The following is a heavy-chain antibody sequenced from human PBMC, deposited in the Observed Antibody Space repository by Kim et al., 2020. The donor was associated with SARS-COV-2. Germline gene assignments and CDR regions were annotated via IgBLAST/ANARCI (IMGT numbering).Heavy chain of an antibody. J-gene: IGHJ2*01. CDR3: ARPKAGYSYFDL. CDR2: ISSSSSTK. Sequence: GGSLRLSCAASGFTFSSYSMNWVRQAPGKGLEWVSYISSSSSTKYYADSGKDRFTITRDNAKNSLYLQMNSLRDEDTAVYYCARPKAGYSYFDLWGRGTLVTVSP. V-gene: IGHV3-48*02. CDR1: GFTFSSYS.